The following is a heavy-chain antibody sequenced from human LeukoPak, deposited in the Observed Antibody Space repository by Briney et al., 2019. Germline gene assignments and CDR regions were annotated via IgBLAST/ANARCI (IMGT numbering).Heavy chain of an antibody. D-gene: IGHD4-23*01. J-gene: IGHJ4*02. CDR2: IYSST. CDR3: ASTYGGNSAYY. Sequence: GSLRLSCAVSGFTVSSNYMNWVRQAPGKGLEWVSVIYSSTYYADSVKGRFTVSRDNSKNTLYLQMNSLRAEDTAVYYCASTYGGNSAYYWGQGTLVTVSS. CDR1: GFTVSSNY. V-gene: IGHV3-66*01.